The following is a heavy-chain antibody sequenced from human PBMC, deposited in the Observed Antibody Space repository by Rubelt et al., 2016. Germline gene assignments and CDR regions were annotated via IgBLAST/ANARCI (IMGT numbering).Heavy chain of an antibody. Sequence: QVQLVQSGAEVKKPESSVMVSRKASGGTFRSYAISWVRQAPGQGLEWMGGIIPNFGTATYAQKFQGRVTIIADEATSPSYRELSSLRSEDTAVYYCARRQQLGPFDYWGQGTLVTVSS. D-gene: IGHD6-13*01. J-gene: IGHJ4*02. CDR1: GGTFRSYA. V-gene: IGHV1-69*01. CDR2: IIPNFGTA. CDR3: ARRQQLGPFDY.